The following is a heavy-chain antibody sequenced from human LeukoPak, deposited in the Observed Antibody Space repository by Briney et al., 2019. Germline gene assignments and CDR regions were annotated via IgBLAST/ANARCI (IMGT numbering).Heavy chain of an antibody. Sequence: GGSLRLSCAASGFTFSSYSMSWVRQAPGKGLEWVSTISGSGGGTYYADSVRGRFTISRDNSKNTLYLQMNSLRAEDTAVYYCAKSGANWGQFDYWGQGTLVTVSS. D-gene: IGHD7-27*01. CDR3: AKSGANWGQFDY. CDR2: ISGSGGGT. V-gene: IGHV3-23*01. J-gene: IGHJ4*02. CDR1: GFTFSSYS.